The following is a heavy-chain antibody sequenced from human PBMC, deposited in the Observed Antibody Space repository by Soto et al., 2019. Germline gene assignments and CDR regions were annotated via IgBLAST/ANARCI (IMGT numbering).Heavy chain of an antibody. V-gene: IGHV1-69*13. CDR3: ARDGSSGWHHYFDY. Sequence: GASVKVSCKASGGTFSSYAISWVRQAPGQGLEWMGGIIPIFGTANYAQKFQGRVTITADESTSTAYMELSSLRSEDTAVYYCARDGSSGWHHYFDYWGKGTLVTVSS. D-gene: IGHD6-19*01. CDR2: IIPIFGTA. CDR1: GGTFSSYA. J-gene: IGHJ4*02.